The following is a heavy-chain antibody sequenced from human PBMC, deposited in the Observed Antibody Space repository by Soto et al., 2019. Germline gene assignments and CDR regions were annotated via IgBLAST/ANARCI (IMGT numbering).Heavy chain of an antibody. V-gene: IGHV1-69*13. CDR1: GGTFSSYA. CDR3: ARDPLGSGAPLLNWFDP. CDR2: IIPIFGTA. D-gene: IGHD3-10*01. Sequence: SVKVSCKASGGTFSSYAISWVRQAPGQGLEWMGGIIPIFGTANYAQKFQGRVTITADESTSTAYMELSSLRSEDTAVYYCARDPLGSGAPLLNWFDPWGQGTLVTVSS. J-gene: IGHJ5*02.